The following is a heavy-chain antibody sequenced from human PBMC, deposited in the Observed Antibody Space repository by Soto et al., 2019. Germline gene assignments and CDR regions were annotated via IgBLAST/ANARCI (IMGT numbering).Heavy chain of an antibody. Sequence: QVQLVQSGAEVKKPGASVKVSCKASGYTFTSYGISWVRQAPGQGLEWMGWISAYNGNTNYAQKLQGRVTMTTDTSTSTAYMELRGLRSDDTAVYYCARIDIVVVVAVFSFDYWGQGTLVTVSS. CDR3: ARIDIVVVVAVFSFDY. J-gene: IGHJ4*02. V-gene: IGHV1-18*01. D-gene: IGHD2-15*01. CDR1: GYTFTSYG. CDR2: ISAYNGNT.